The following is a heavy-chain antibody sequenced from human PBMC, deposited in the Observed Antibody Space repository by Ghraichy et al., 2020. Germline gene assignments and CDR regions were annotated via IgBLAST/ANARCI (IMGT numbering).Heavy chain of an antibody. V-gene: IGHV3-23*01. CDR1: GFTFSSYA. Sequence: SCADSGFTFSSYAMSWVRQAPGKGLEWVSAISGSGGSTYYADSVKGQFTISRDNSKNTLYLQMNSLRAEDTAVYYCAKGGRMATIRGDAFDIWGQGTMVTVSS. D-gene: IGHD5-12*01. CDR2: ISGSGGST. CDR3: AKGGRMATIRGDAFDI. J-gene: IGHJ3*02.